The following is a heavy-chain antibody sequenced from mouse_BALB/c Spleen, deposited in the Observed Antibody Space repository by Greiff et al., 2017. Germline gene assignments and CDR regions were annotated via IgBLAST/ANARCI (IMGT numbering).Heavy chain of an antibody. Sequence: VQLKESGPELVKPGASMKISCKASGYSFTGYTMNWVKQSHGKNLEWIGLINPYNGGTSYNQKFKGKATLTVDKSSSTAYMELLSLTSEDSAVYYCARYGYDEYYAMDYWGQGTSVTVSS. J-gene: IGHJ4*01. CDR2: INPYNGGT. CDR3: ARYGYDEYYAMDY. V-gene: IGHV1-18*01. D-gene: IGHD2-2*01. CDR1: GYSFTGYT.